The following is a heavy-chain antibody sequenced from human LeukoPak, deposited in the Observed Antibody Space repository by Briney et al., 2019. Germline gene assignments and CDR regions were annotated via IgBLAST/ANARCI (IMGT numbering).Heavy chain of an antibody. CDR1: ADSFSAYY. CDR2: IYSSGNT. Sequence: SETLSLTCTVSADSFSAYYWSWIRQPPGRGLEWIGYIYSSGNTNYNPSLKSRVTISVGTSKKQHSLKLTSVTAADTAVYYCAIHTNVDISSFMDVWGKGTTVTVSS. J-gene: IGHJ6*03. V-gene: IGHV4-4*09. CDR3: AIHTNVDISSFMDV. D-gene: IGHD2-8*01.